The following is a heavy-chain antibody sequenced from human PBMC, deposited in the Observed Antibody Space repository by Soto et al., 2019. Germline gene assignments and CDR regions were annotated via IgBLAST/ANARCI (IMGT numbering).Heavy chain of an antibody. V-gene: IGHV1-2*04. CDR2: INPNSGGT. Sequence: QVQLVQSGAEVKKPGASVKVSCKASGYTFTGYYMHWVRQAPGQGLEWMGWINPNSGGTNYAQKFQGWVTMTRDTSISTAYMELSRLRSDDTAVYSCARAGGGAFPGDAFDIWGQGTMVTVSS. J-gene: IGHJ3*02. CDR1: GYTFTGYY. D-gene: IGHD1-26*01. CDR3: ARAGGGAFPGDAFDI.